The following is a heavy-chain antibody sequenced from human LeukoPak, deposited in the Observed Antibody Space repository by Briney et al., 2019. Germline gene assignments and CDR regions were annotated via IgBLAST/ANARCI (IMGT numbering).Heavy chain of an antibody. D-gene: IGHD6-6*01. CDR1: GFTLSDYW. Sequence: GRSLRLSCAASGFTLSDYWMHWVSQGPGKGLVWVSRINPDGSSTNDADFVKGRFTISRDNAKNTLNLQMNSLRAEDTAVYYCVRSTAVLPFDYWGQGIPVTVSS. V-gene: IGHV3-74*01. CDR3: VRSTAVLPFDY. J-gene: IGHJ4*02. CDR2: INPDGSST.